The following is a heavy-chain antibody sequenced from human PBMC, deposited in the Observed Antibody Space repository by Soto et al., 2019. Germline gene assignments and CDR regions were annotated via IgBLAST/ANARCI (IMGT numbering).Heavy chain of an antibody. V-gene: IGHV4-34*01. CDR2: ISHSGST. J-gene: IGHJ6*02. D-gene: IGHD5-12*01. CDR3: ARGLQRRFGGYKGLGYHGMDV. CDR1: GGSFSDYF. Sequence: QVQLQQWGAGLLMPSETLSLTCAVNGGSFSDYFWSWVRQPPGKGLEWIGEISHSGSTSYNPSLKRRVTISIDTSKNQFSLKLSSVSAADTAMYYCARGLQRRFGGYKGLGYHGMDVWGQGTTVTVSS.